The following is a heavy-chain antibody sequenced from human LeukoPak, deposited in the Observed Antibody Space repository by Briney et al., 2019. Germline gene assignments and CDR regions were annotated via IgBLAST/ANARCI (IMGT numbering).Heavy chain of an antibody. CDR1: GLIVSSYW. J-gene: IGHJ4*02. D-gene: IGHD6-19*01. V-gene: IGHV3-74*01. CDR3: IRSGGWPGF. Sequence: PGGSLRLSCEASGLIVSSYWMHWVRQAPGKGLVWVSRIDDDGSATAYADSVKGRFIISRDDAKNTVYLQMNSLRAGDTAMYYCIRSGGWPGFWGQGTLVTVSS. CDR2: IDDDGSAT.